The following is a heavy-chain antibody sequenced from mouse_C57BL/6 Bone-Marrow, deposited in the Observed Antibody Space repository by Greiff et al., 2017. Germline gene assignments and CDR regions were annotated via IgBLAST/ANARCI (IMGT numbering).Heavy chain of an antibody. D-gene: IGHD2-4*01. CDR3: ARGGDDYDGGYFDV. CDR1: GYTFTDYN. V-gene: IGHV1-18*01. Sequence: VQLKESGPELVKPGASVKIPCKASGYTFTDYNMDWVKQSHGKSLEWIGDINPNNGGTIYNQKFKGKATLTVDKYSSTAYMELRSLTSEDTAVYYCARGGDDYDGGYFDVWGTGTTVTVSS. CDR2: INPNNGGT. J-gene: IGHJ1*03.